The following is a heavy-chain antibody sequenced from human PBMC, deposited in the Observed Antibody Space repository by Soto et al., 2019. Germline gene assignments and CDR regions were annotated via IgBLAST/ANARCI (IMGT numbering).Heavy chain of an antibody. CDR3: ARADLYEDNGLDS. V-gene: IGHV3-33*01. CDR2: IVHDGSED. CDR1: GFAFNGHG. J-gene: IGHJ5*01. Sequence: QVQLVESGGGVVQPGRSLRISCEASGFAFNGHGMHWVRQAPGKGLEWVAVIVHDGSEDFYAESVRGRFTISRDNSKNVLYLEMNSLRVEDTAVYYCARADLYEDNGLDSWVQGTLFTVS. D-gene: IGHD5-12*01.